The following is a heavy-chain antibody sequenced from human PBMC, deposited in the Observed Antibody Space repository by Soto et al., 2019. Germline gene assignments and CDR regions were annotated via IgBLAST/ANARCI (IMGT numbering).Heavy chain of an antibody. CDR1: GFTFTDYW. V-gene: IGHV3-74*01. Sequence: EVQLVESGGASVQPGGSLRLSCAASGFTFTDYWMHWVRQAPGKGLEWVSHISADASVTNYANSVRGRFTISRDNARNSLFMQLSSLRVDDTAVYYCVGGGQGGLAYWGQGTLVTVSS. CDR2: ISADASVT. D-gene: IGHD5-12*01. J-gene: IGHJ4*02. CDR3: VGGGQGGLAY.